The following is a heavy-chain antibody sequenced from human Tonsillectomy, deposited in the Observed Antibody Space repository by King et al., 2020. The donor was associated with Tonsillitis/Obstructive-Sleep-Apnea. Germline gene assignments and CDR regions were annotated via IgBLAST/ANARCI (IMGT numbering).Heavy chain of an antibody. J-gene: IGHJ4*02. Sequence: QLVQSGGEVKKPGASVKVSCKASGYTFSSYGISWVRQAPGQGLEWMGWISVYNGNTKYAQKFQGRVTMTTDTSTTTAYMEVRSLRSDDTAVYYCARETYYYDSGAYYYPAGLLDYWGQGTLVTVSS. V-gene: IGHV1-18*01. D-gene: IGHD3-22*01. CDR1: GYTFSSYG. CDR3: ARETYYYDSGAYYYPAGLLDY. CDR2: ISVYNGNT.